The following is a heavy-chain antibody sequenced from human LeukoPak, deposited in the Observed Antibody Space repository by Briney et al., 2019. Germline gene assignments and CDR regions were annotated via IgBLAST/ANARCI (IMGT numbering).Heavy chain of an antibody. J-gene: IGHJ4*01. CDR2: IYYSGRT. CDR1: GGSISSSSYY. Sequence: PSETLSLTCTVSGGSISSSSYYWGWIRQPPGKGLEWIGRIYYSGRTYYNPSLKSRVTISVETSKNQFSLKLTSVTGADTAVYYCARGVNSGYFDYCGQRPVVTVSS. V-gene: IGHV4-39*07. D-gene: IGHD1-26*01. CDR3: ARGVNSGYFDY.